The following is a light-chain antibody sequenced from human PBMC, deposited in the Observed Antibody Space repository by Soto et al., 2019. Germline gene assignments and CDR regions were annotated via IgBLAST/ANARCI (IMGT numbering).Light chain of an antibody. CDR1: SSDVGGYNY. CDR2: EVS. Sequence: QSVLTQPASVSGSPGQSITISCTGTSSDVGGYNYVSWYQQHPGKAPKLMIYEVSNRPSGVSNRFSGSKSGNTASLTISGLQAEDEADYYCSSYEGTYSFRVFGGGTKLTVL. CDR3: SSYEGTYSFRV. V-gene: IGLV2-14*01. J-gene: IGLJ2*01.